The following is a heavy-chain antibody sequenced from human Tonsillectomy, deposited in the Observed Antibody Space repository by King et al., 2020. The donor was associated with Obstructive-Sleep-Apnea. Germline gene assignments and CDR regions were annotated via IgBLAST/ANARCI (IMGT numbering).Heavy chain of an antibody. Sequence: VQLQEAGPGLVKPSGTLSLTCAGSGGSISSSDWWGWVSQPPGKGMVWIGEIIHSGRTNYNPSLKSRITISIDKSKNQFSLKLNSVTAADTAVYYCALGNGSGYNGWGQGTLVTVSS. V-gene: IGHV4-4*02. CDR3: ALGNGSGYNG. D-gene: IGHD3-22*01. J-gene: IGHJ4*02. CDR1: GGSISSSDW. CDR2: IIHSGRT.